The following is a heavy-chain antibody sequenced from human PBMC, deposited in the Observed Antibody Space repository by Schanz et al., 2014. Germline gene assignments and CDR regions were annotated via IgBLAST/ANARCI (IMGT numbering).Heavy chain of an antibody. CDR1: GFTFGSYA. D-gene: IGHD1-1*01. CDR2: LSGSGGST. CDR3: ARGTDWNLHY. V-gene: IGHV3-23*01. Sequence: EEQLLQSGGGLVQPGGSLRLSCAASGFTFGSYAMSWVRQAPGKGLEWVSALSGSGGSTYYADSVKGRFTISRDSGQNSLYLQMNSLRAGDTAVYYCARGTDWNLHYWGQGALVTVSS. J-gene: IGHJ4*02.